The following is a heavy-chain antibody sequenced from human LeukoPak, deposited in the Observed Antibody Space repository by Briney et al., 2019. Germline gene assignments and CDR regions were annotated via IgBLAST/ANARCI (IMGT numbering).Heavy chain of an antibody. D-gene: IGHD6-6*01. CDR3: ARDREYSSSSLDY. CDR1: GFTFSSYG. CDR2: ISYDGSNK. V-gene: IGHV3-30*03. Sequence: PGGSLRLSCAASGFTFSSYGMHWVRQAPGKGLEWVAVISYDGSNKYYADSVKGRFTISRDNSKNTLYLQMNSLRAEDTAVYYCARDREYSSSSLDYWGQGTLVTVSS. J-gene: IGHJ4*02.